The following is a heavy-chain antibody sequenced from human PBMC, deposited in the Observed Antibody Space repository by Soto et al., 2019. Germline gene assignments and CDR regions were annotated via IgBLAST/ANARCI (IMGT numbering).Heavy chain of an antibody. CDR3: ARAQSSSWYFDY. V-gene: IGHV4-59*01. J-gene: IGHJ4*02. CDR1: GASISSYY. CDR2: IYYSGST. Sequence: DTLSLTCTLSGASISSYYWIWIRPPPGKGLEWIGYIYYSGSTNYNPSLKSRVTISVDTSKNQFSLKLSSVTAADTAVYYCARAQSSSWYFDYWGQGTLVTVSS. D-gene: IGHD6-13*01.